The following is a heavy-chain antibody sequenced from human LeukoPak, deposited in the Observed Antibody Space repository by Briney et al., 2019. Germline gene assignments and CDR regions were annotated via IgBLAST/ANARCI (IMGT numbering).Heavy chain of an antibody. D-gene: IGHD4-17*01. V-gene: IGHV3-11*01. CDR2: ISNSGRMI. J-gene: IGHJ6*02. CDR1: GFTFSDYY. Sequence: GGSLRLSCAASGFTFSDYYMSWIRQSPEKGLDLLSYISNSGRMIYNADSVKGRFSISRDNAKNSVYLQMSSLSAEDTAIYYCARRRPGEGMDVWRQGTTVTVSS. CDR3: ARRRPGEGMDV.